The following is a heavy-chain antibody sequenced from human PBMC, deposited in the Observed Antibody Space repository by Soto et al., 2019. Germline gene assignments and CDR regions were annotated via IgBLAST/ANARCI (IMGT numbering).Heavy chain of an antibody. V-gene: IGHV1-2*04. J-gene: IGHJ4*02. Sequence: ASVKVSCKASGYAFTGYYMHWVRQAPGQGLEWMGWINPNSGGTNYAQKFQGWVTMTRDTSISTAYMELSRLRSDDTAVYYCARARYSSSYDYWGQGTLVTVSS. CDR2: INPNSGGT. D-gene: IGHD6-6*01. CDR3: ARARYSSSYDY. CDR1: GYAFTGYY.